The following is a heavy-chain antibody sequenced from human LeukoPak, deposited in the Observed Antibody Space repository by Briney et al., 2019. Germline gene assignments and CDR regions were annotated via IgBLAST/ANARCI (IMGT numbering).Heavy chain of an antibody. Sequence: GGSLRLSCAASGFTFSSYEMNWVRQAPRQGLEWVSYISSSGTTKYYADSVKGRFTISRDNAKNSLYLQMNSLRAEDTGVYYCTRDGKGGSRVGYYFDYWGQGTLVTVSS. D-gene: IGHD1-14*01. CDR2: ISSSGTTK. J-gene: IGHJ4*02. CDR1: GFTFSSYE. CDR3: TRDGKGGSRVGYYFDY. V-gene: IGHV3-48*03.